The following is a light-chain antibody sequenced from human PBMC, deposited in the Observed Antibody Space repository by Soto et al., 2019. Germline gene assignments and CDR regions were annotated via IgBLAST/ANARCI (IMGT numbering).Light chain of an antibody. CDR1: SSNIGGNS. J-gene: IGLJ1*01. Sequence: QTVLWHPPSVSADPGPKFTISCSGSSSNIGGNSVSLYQQLPCTAPKLLIYDDNKRPSGIPDRFSGSKSGTSATLGITGFHTGDDADYYCGSWDISLSPYVLGTGTKVTVL. CDR2: DDN. CDR3: GSWDISLSPYV. V-gene: IGLV1-51*01.